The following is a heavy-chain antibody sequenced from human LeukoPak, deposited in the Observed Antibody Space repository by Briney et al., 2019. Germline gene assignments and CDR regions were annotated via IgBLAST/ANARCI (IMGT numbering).Heavy chain of an antibody. J-gene: IGHJ4*02. CDR1: GYTFSTYD. D-gene: IGHD2-2*01. CDR2: ISAYNGNT. CDR3: ARVQPGVGPFDY. Sequence: GASVKVSCKASGYTFSTYDINWVRQAPGQGIEWMGWISAYNGNTNYAQKLQGRVTMTTDTSTSTAYMELRSLRSDDTAVYYCARVQPGVGPFDYWGQGTLVTVSS. V-gene: IGHV1-18*01.